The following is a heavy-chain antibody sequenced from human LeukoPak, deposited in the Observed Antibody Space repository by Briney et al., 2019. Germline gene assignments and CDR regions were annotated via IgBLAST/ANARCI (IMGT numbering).Heavy chain of an antibody. J-gene: IGHJ3*02. CDR1: GGSISSSSYY. V-gene: IGHV4-39*01. CDR3: ARHGEPTVGASRNQGYAFDI. Sequence: SETLSLTCTVSGGSISSSSYYWGWIRQPPGKGLEWIGSIYYSGSTYYNPSLKSRVTISVDTSKNHFSLKLSSVTAADTAVYYCARHGEPTVGASRNQGYAFDIWGQGTMVTVSS. CDR2: IYYSGST. D-gene: IGHD1-26*01.